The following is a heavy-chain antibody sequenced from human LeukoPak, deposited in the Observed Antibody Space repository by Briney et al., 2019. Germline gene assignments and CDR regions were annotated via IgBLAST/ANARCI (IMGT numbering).Heavy chain of an antibody. V-gene: IGHV3-30*18. CDR2: ISSAGSNE. Sequence: GGSLRLSCEASGFTFNTYGLHWVRQAPGKGLEWVAVISSAGSNEYYSDSVKGRFTISRDNSKNTLYLQMNSLRAEDTAVYYCAKDRWGIAVAGSWIDYWGQGTLVTVSS. CDR1: GFTFNTYG. CDR3: AKDRWGIAVAGSWIDY. D-gene: IGHD6-19*01. J-gene: IGHJ4*02.